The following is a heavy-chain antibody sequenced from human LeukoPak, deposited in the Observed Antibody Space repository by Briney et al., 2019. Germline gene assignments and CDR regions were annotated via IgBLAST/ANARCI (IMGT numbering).Heavy chain of an antibody. CDR3: ARDDRRGYSYGSNLFDY. CDR1: GYTFTSYG. J-gene: IGHJ4*02. V-gene: IGHV1-18*03. Sequence: ASVKVSCKASGYTFTSYGISWVRQAPGQGLEWMGWISAYNGNTNYAQKLQGRVTMTTDTSTSTAYMELRSLRSDDMAVYYCARDDRRGYSYGSNLFDYWGQGTLVTVSS. CDR2: ISAYNGNT. D-gene: IGHD5-18*01.